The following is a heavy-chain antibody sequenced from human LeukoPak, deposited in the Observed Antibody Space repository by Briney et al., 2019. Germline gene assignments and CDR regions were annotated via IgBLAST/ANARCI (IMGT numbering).Heavy chain of an antibody. CDR3: ARGGDIVVVPAARGTGDYFDY. J-gene: IGHJ4*02. CDR1: GFTFSSYA. V-gene: IGHV3-30*04. CDR2: ISYDGSNK. Sequence: GGSLRLSCAASGFTFSSYAMHWVRQAPGKGLEWVAVISYDGSNKYYADSVKGRFTISRDNSKNTLYLQMNSLRAEDTAVYYCARGGDIVVVPAARGTGDYFDYWGQGTLVTVSS. D-gene: IGHD2-2*01.